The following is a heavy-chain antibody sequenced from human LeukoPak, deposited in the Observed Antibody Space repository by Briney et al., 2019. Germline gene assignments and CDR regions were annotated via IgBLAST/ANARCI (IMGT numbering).Heavy chain of an antibody. CDR3: ARDESAYYYGSGSYLDY. Sequence: ASVKVSCKASGYTCTSYGISWVRQAPGQGLEWMGWISAYNGNTNYAQKLQGRVTMTTDTSTSTAYMELRSLRSDDTAVYYCARDESAYYYGSGSYLDYWGQGTLVTVSS. CDR1: GYTCTSYG. D-gene: IGHD3-10*01. CDR2: ISAYNGNT. J-gene: IGHJ4*02. V-gene: IGHV1-18*01.